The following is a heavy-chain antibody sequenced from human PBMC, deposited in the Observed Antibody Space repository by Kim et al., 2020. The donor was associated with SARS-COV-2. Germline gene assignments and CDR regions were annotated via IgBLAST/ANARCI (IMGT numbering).Heavy chain of an antibody. J-gene: IGHJ4*02. D-gene: IGHD3-22*01. CDR1: GYTFTSYG. Sequence: ASVKVSCKASGYTFTSYGISWVRQAPGQGLEWMGWISAYNGNTNYAQKLQGRVTMTTDTSTSTAYMELRSLRSDDTAVYYCARDRVVSRNYYDSSGYSNWGQGTLVTVSS. CDR2: ISAYNGNT. CDR3: ARDRVVSRNYYDSSGYSN. V-gene: IGHV1-18*04.